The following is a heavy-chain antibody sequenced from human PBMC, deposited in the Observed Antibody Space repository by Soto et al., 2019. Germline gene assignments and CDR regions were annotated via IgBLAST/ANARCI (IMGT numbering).Heavy chain of an antibody. CDR1: GYTFTSYG. Sequence: QVQLVQSGAEVKKPGASVKVSCKASGYTFTSYGISWVRQAPGQGLEWMGWISAYNCKTNYAQKLQGRVTMTTDTATSTAYMELRSLRSDDTAVYYCARDRVITFGGVIGSDAFDLWGPGTMVTVSS. V-gene: IGHV1-18*04. CDR2: ISAYNCKT. D-gene: IGHD3-16*02. J-gene: IGHJ3*01. CDR3: ARDRVITFGGVIGSDAFDL.